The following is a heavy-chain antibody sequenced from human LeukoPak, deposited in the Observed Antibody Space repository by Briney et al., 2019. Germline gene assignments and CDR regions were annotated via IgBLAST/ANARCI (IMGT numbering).Heavy chain of an antibody. D-gene: IGHD3-22*01. V-gene: IGHV4-61*01. CDR3: ARVAVVVFDY. CDR2: IYYSGST. Sequence: SETLSLTCTVSGGSVSSGSYYWRWIRQPPGKGLEWIGYIYYSGSTNYNPSLKSRVTISVDTSKNQFSLKLSSVTAADTAVYYCARVAVVVFDYWGQGTLVTVSS. J-gene: IGHJ4*02. CDR1: GGSVSSGSYY.